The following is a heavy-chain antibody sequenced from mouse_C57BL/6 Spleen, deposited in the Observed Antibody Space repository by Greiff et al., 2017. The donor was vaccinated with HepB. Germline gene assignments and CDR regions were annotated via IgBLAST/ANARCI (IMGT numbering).Heavy chain of an antibody. CDR1: GYSITSGYD. CDR3: ARGNYYGSSSYWYFDV. Sequence: EVQLQESGPGMVKPSQSLSLTCTVTGYSITSGYDWHWIRHFPGNKLEWMGYISYSGSTNYNPSLKSRISITHDTSKNHFFLKLNSVTTEDTATYYCARGNYYGSSSYWYFDVWGTGTTVTVSS. CDR2: ISYSGST. D-gene: IGHD1-1*01. J-gene: IGHJ1*03. V-gene: IGHV3-1*01.